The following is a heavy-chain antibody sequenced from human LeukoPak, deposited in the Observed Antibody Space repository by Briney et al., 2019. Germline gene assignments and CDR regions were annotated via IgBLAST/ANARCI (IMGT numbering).Heavy chain of an antibody. V-gene: IGHV4-39*07. CDR2: VYYTGAS. CDR3: ARGAPPQN. J-gene: IGHJ4*02. CDR1: GFSLSTTGVG. Sequence: SGPTLVNPTQTLTLTCTFSGFSLSTTGVGVGWIRQPPGKGLEWIGSVYYTGASYYNPSLKSRVTISIDTSKKHFSLKLTSVTAADTAVYYCARGAPPQNWGQGTLVTVSS.